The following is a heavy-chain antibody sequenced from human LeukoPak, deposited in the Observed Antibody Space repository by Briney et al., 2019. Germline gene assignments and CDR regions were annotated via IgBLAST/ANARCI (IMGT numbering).Heavy chain of an antibody. V-gene: IGHV4-59*01. J-gene: IGHJ6*03. Sequence: SETVSLTYTVSGGTISSYYWSWIRQPPGRGLEGMGFIYYSGSTNYNPSVKSRVIISLDTSKTQFSLKLSSVTAADTAVYYCARGLTSGYYGHYYMDVWGKGTTVTVSS. CDR3: ARGLTSGYYGHYYMDV. CDR2: IYYSGST. CDR1: GGTISSYY. D-gene: IGHD3-22*01.